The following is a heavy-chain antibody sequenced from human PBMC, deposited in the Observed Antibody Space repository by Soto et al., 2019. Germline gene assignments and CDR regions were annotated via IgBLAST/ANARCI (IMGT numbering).Heavy chain of an antibody. V-gene: IGHV4-31*03. J-gene: IGHJ6*02. CDR3: ARAGYCSSTSCYSHYYGMDV. D-gene: IGHD2-2*02. CDR1: GGYISSGGYY. Sequence: SETLSLTCTVSGGYISSGGYYWSWIRQPPGKGLEWIGYIYYSGSTYYNPSLKSRVTISVDTSKNQFSLKLSSVTAADTAVYYCARAGYCSSTSCYSHYYGMDVWGQGTTVTVSS. CDR2: IYYSGST.